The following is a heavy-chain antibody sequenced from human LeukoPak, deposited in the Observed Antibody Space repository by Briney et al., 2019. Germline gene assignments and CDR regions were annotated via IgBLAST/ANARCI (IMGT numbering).Heavy chain of an antibody. D-gene: IGHD7-27*01. CDR2: IYYSGST. Sequence: SETLSLTCTVSGGSISSGDYYWSWIRQPPGKGLEWIGYIYYSGSTYYNPSLKSRVTISVDTSKNQFSLKLSSVTAADTAVYYCARESRWELGLGCWGQGTLVTVSS. CDR1: GGSISSGDYY. CDR3: ARESRWELGLGC. J-gene: IGHJ4*02. V-gene: IGHV4-30-4*01.